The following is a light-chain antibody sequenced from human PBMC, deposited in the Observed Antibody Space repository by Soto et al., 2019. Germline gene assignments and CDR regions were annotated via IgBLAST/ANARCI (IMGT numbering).Light chain of an antibody. CDR3: LQDYEYPWT. CDR2: KAS. CDR1: QSISSR. J-gene: IGKJ1*01. Sequence: DIQMTQSPSTLSASVGARVPITCRASQSISSRLAWYQQKPGKAPKLLIYKASTLESGVPSRFSGSGSGAEFTLTISSLQPDDFATYYCLQDYEYPWTFGRGTKVDIK. V-gene: IGKV1-5*03.